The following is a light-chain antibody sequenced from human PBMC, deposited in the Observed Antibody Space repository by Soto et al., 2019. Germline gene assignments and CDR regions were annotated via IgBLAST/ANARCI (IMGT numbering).Light chain of an antibody. Sequence: QSALTQPASVSGSPGQSITISCTGTNNDVGGYNHVSWYQQHPGKAPKLIIYDVSNRPSGVSDRFSGSKSGNTASLTISGLQAEDEGDYHCRSYRGSNTVVFGGGTQLTVL. J-gene: IGLJ7*01. CDR2: DVS. CDR1: NNDVGGYNH. CDR3: RSYRGSNTVV. V-gene: IGLV2-14*01.